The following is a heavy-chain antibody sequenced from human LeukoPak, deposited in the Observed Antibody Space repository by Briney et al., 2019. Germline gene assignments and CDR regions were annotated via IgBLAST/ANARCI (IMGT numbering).Heavy chain of an antibody. V-gene: IGHV1-18*01. CDR2: ISAYNGNT. D-gene: IGHD3-16*02. J-gene: IGHJ4*02. CDR3: AREGGDYVWGSYRYPPYPIGY. CDR1: GGTFSSYA. Sequence: ASVKVSCKASGGTFSSYAISWVRQAPGQGLEWMGWISAYNGNTNYAQKLQGRVTMTTDTSTSTAYMELRSLRSDDTAVYYCAREGGDYVWGSYRYPPYPIGYWGQGTLVTVSS.